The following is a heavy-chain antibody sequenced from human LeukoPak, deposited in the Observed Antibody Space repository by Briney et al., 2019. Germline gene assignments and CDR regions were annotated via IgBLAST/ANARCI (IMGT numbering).Heavy chain of an antibody. J-gene: IGHJ6*03. V-gene: IGHV3-23*01. D-gene: IGHD1-26*01. Sequence: GGTLRLSCAASGFTFRNYGMSWVRQAPGKGLEWVSAISNSGGNTYYADSVKGRFTISRDNSRNTLYLQMNSPRAEDTAVYYCAKDDGGSYYIYYYYMDVWGKGTTVTISS. CDR1: GFTFRNYG. CDR3: AKDDGGSYYIYYYYMDV. CDR2: ISNSGGNT.